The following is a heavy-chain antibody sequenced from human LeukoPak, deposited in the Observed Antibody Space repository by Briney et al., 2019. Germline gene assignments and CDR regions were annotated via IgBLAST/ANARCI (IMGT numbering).Heavy chain of an antibody. CDR1: GFTFSSYG. J-gene: IGHJ4*02. V-gene: IGHV3-30*18. CDR2: ISYDGSNK. D-gene: IGHD4-23*01. Sequence: GGSLRLSCAASGFTFSSYGMHWVRQAPGKGLEWVAVISYDGSNKYYADSVKGRFTISRDNSKNTLYLQMNSLRAEDTAVYYCAKYYGGNSPAVDYWGQGTLVTVSS. CDR3: AKYYGGNSPAVDY.